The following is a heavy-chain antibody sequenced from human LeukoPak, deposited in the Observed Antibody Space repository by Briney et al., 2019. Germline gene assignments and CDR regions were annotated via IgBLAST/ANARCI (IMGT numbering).Heavy chain of an antibody. CDR3: ARSEYYDRSGYLDY. V-gene: IGHV3-48*01. J-gene: IGHJ4*02. D-gene: IGHD3-22*01. CDR1: GFTFSSYS. Sequence: GGSLRLSCAASGFTFSSYSMNWVRQAPGKGLEWVSYISSSSSTIYYADSVKGRFTISRDNAKNSLYLQMNSLRAEDTAVYYCARSEYYDRSGYLDYWGQGTLVTVSS. CDR2: ISSSSSTI.